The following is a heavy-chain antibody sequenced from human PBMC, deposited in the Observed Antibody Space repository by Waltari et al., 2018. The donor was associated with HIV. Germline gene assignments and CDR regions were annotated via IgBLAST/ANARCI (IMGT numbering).Heavy chain of an antibody. CDR1: GDRFTNYF. CDR3: ARGEYGSLTHLPPGFRLEV. D-gene: IGHD3-16*01. V-gene: IGHV1-2*06. J-gene: IGHJ4*02. CDR2: INPDTGDT. Sequence: QTLLVQSASQLRAPGASVVLSCKASGDRFTNYFLYWLRQGPGPGLEGMGRINPDTGDTTYSQAFHGRVTMTRDTPSASTYIELTRLTAADTATYFCARGEYGSLTHLPPGFRLEVWGKGSLVSVSS.